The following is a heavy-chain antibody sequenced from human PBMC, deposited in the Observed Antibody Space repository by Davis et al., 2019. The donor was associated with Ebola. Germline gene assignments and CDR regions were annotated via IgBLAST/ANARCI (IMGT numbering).Heavy chain of an antibody. CDR3: AKDMRSAVPGTPDY. CDR1: GFAFRNNA. D-gene: IGHD6-19*01. CDR2: ISGSGART. J-gene: IGHJ4*02. Sequence: GESLKISCSASGFAFRNNAMNWVRQAPGKGLEWVSGISGSGARTFYANSVKGRFSISRDNYKATLYLEINSLRAEDTAVYHCAKDMRSAVPGTPDYWGPGTRVTVSS. V-gene: IGHV3-23*01.